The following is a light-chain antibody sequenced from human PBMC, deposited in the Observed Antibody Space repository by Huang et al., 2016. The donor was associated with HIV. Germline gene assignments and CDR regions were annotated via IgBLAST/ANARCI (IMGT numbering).Light chain of an antibody. CDR3: QQRSNWPPWT. Sequence: EIVLTHSPATLSLSPGERATLSCRASQSVSSYLAWYQQKPGQAPRPLIYDAPNRATGIPARFSGSGSGTDFTLTISSLEPEDFAVYYCQQRSNWPPWTFGQGTKVEIK. V-gene: IGKV3-11*01. CDR1: QSVSSY. J-gene: IGKJ1*01. CDR2: DAP.